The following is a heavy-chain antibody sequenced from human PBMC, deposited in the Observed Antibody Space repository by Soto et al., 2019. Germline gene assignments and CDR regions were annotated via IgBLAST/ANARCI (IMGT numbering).Heavy chain of an antibody. D-gene: IGHD3-9*01. CDR3: TTDLYHDFLTGYVR. J-gene: IGHJ4*02. CDR2: IYYSGST. Sequence: SETLSLTCTVSGGSISSYYWSWIRQPPGKGLEWIGYIYYSGSTNYNPSLKSRVTISVDTSENQFSLKLSSVTAADTAVYYCTTDLYHDFLTGYVRWGQGTLVTVSS. CDR1: GGSISSYY. V-gene: IGHV4-59*12.